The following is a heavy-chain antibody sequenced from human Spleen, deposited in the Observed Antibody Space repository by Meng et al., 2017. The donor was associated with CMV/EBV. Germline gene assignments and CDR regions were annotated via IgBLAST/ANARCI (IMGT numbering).Heavy chain of an antibody. CDR1: GYTFTSYA. Sequence: ASVKVSCKASGYTFTSYAMHWVRQAPGQRLEWMGWSNAGNGNTKYSQEFQGRVTITRDTSASTVYMELSSLRSEDTAVYYCASAPVDTAMPYYYYGMDVWGQGTTVTVSS. V-gene: IGHV1-3*02. CDR2: SNAGNGNT. J-gene: IGHJ6*02. CDR3: ASAPVDTAMPYYYYGMDV. D-gene: IGHD5-18*01.